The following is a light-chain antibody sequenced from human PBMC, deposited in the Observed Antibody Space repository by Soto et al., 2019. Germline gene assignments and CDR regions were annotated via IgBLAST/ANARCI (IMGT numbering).Light chain of an antibody. CDR1: SSDVSGYDY. J-gene: IGLJ1*01. CDR2: EGS. Sequence: QAVVTQPASVSGSPGQSITISCTATSSDVSGYDYVSWYQQYPSKAPKLMIYEGSKRPSGISNRFSGSKSGNTASLTISGLQAEDEADYYCSSYTSSSTLYVFGTGTKLTVL. V-gene: IGLV2-14*01. CDR3: SSYTSSSTLYV.